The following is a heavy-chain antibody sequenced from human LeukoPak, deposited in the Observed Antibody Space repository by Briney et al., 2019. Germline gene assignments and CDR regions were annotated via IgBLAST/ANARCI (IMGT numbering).Heavy chain of an antibody. J-gene: IGHJ3*01. CDR3: ARERYSRSSHDALDL. CDR2: IASSGSSI. V-gene: IGHV3-21*01. CDR1: GFAFSSHF. D-gene: IGHD6-6*01. Sequence: GGSLRLSCAASGFAFSSHFMNWVRQAPGKGLEWVSSIASSGSSIYYADSLKGRFTTSRDNAKNSLYLKINSLRPEDTAVYYCARERYSRSSHDALDLWGRGTMVTVSS.